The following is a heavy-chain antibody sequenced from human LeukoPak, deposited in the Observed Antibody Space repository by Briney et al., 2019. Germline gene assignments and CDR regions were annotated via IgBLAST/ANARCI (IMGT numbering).Heavy chain of an antibody. CDR3: ARGIITGVDYFDY. CDR1: GFIFSSCW. Sequence: PGGSLRLSCAASGFIFSSCWMTWVRQAPGKGLEWVANIKQDGSEKYYVDSVKGRFTISRDNAKNSLYLQMNSLRAEDTAVYYCARGIITGVDYFDYWGQGTLVTVSS. J-gene: IGHJ4*02. D-gene: IGHD7-27*01. CDR2: IKQDGSEK. V-gene: IGHV3-7*01.